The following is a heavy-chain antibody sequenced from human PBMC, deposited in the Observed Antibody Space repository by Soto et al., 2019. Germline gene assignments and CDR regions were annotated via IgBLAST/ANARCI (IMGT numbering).Heavy chain of an antibody. CDR3: ARVRWGTAVAGEGFDV. CDR1: GGSISSYY. D-gene: IGHD6-19*01. CDR2: IYYSGST. Sequence: SETLSLTCTVSGGSISSYYWSWIRQPPGKGLEWIGYIYYSGSTNYNPSLKSRVTISVDTSKNQFSLKLSSVTAADTAVYYCARVRWGTAVAGEGFDVWGQGTTVTVSS. J-gene: IGHJ6*02. V-gene: IGHV4-59*01.